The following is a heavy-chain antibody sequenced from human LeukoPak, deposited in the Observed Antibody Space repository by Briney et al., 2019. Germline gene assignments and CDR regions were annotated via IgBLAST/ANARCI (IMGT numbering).Heavy chain of an antibody. J-gene: IGHJ4*02. CDR3: ARVRNYYDSSGSPGY. D-gene: IGHD3-22*01. CDR2: INPNSGGT. Sequence: ASVKVSFKASGYTFTGYYMHWVRQPPGQGLELMGWINPNSGGTNYAQKFQDRVTMTRDTSISTAYMELSRLRSDDTAVYCCARVRNYYDSSGSPGYWGEGTLVTVSS. V-gene: IGHV1-2*02. CDR1: GYTFTGYY.